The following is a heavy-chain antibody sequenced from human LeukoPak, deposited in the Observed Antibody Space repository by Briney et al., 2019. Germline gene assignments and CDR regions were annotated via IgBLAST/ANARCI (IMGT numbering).Heavy chain of an antibody. D-gene: IGHD3-10*01. CDR1: GFTFSSYG. J-gene: IGHJ5*02. Sequence: PGRSLRLSCAASGFTFSSYGMHWVRQAPGKGLEWVAVIWYDGSNKYYADSVKGRFTISRDNSKNTLYLQMNSLRAEDTAVYYCARVNKKTLWFGELFVFDPWGQGTLVTVSS. CDR2: IWYDGSNK. V-gene: IGHV3-33*01. CDR3: ARVNKKTLWFGELFVFDP.